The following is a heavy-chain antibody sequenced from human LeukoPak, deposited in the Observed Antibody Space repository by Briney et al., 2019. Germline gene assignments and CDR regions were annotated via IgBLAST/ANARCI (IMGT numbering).Heavy chain of an antibody. CDR2: IWYDGSNK. J-gene: IGHJ4*02. D-gene: IGHD6-13*01. CDR3: ANEGSSWLSWYFDY. Sequence: GGSLRLSCAASGFTFSSYGMHWVRQAPGKGLEWVAVIWYDGSNKYYADSVKGRFTISRDNSKNTLYLQMNSLRAEDTAVYYCANEGSSWLSWYFDYWGQGTLVTVSS. CDR1: GFTFSSYG. V-gene: IGHV3-33*06.